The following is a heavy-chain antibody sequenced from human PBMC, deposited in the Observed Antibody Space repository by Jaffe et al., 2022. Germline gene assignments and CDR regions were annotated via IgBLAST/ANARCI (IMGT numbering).Heavy chain of an antibody. CDR3: ARAAYYGDYYFDY. CDR1: GGSFSGYY. V-gene: IGHV4-34*01. J-gene: IGHJ4*02. Sequence: QVQLQQWGAGLLKPSETLSLTCAVYGGSFSGYYWSWIRQPPGKGLEWIGEINHSGSTNYNPSLKSRVTISVDTSKNQFSLKLSSVTAADTAVYYCARAAYYGDYYFDYWGQGTLVTVSS. D-gene: IGHD4-17*01. CDR2: INHSGST.